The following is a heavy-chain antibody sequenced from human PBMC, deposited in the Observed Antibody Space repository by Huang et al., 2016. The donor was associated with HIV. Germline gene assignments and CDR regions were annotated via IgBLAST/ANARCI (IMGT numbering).Heavy chain of an antibody. D-gene: IGHD3-16*02. Sequence: QVHLVQSGVDVKKPGASVKVSCKASDYTFTKYGISWVRQAPGQGIEWMGWINTYNGNTNYAQKFQGRVHLTKDTSTNTPYMDLGSLRYDDTAVYYCARDRVPAVRYYYGMDVWGQGTTVIVSS. J-gene: IGHJ6*02. CDR3: ARDRVPAVRYYYGMDV. V-gene: IGHV1-18*04. CDR1: DYTFTKYG. CDR2: INTYNGNT.